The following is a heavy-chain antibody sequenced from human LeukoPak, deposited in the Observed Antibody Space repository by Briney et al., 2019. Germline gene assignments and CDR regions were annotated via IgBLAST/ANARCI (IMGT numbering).Heavy chain of an antibody. V-gene: IGHV4-39*01. CDR1: GGSISGSSYY. D-gene: IGHD2-2*01. CDR3: ARRGIGYCSSTSCRLDY. CDR2: IYYSGST. J-gene: IGHJ4*02. Sequence: SETLSLTCTVSGGSISGSSYYWGWIRQPPGKGLEWIGSIYYSGSTYYNPSLKSRVTISVDTSKNQFSLKLSSVTAADTAVYYCARRGIGYCSSTSCRLDYWGQGTLVTVSS.